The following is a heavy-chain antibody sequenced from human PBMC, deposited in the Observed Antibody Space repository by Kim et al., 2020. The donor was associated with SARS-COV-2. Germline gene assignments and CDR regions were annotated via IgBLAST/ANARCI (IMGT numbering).Heavy chain of an antibody. Sequence: GGSLRLSCTASGFTFSTYGMHWVRQAPGKGLEWVAAISYGGSSTYFADSVKGRFTISRDNSKNTLYLQMDSLRTEDTAVYYCAKATISRCYYLGQFDY. J-gene: IGHJ4*01. CDR2: ISYGGSST. V-gene: IGHV3-30*18. D-gene: IGHD3-10*01. CDR1: GFTFSTYG. CDR3: AKATISRCYYLGQFDY.